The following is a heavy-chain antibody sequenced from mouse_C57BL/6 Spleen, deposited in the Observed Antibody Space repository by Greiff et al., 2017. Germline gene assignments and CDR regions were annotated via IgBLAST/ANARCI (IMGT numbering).Heavy chain of an antibody. Sequence: QVQLKQSGAELVRPGTSVKVSCKASGYAFTNYLIEWVKQRPGQGLEWIGVINPGSGGTNYNEKFKGKATLTADKSSSTAYMQLSSLTSEDSAVYFCARSTTVVEGDYWGQGTTLTVSS. CDR2: INPGSGGT. V-gene: IGHV1-54*01. J-gene: IGHJ2*01. D-gene: IGHD1-1*01. CDR3: ARSTTVVEGDY. CDR1: GYAFTNYL.